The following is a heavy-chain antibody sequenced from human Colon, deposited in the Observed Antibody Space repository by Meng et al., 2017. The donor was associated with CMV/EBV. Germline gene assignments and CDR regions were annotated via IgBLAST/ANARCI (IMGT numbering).Heavy chain of an antibody. CDR2: ISSSSSYI. D-gene: IGHD6-13*01. J-gene: IGHJ4*02. V-gene: IGHV3-21*01. Sequence: GESLKISCAASGFTFSSYSMHWVRQAPGKGLEWVSSISSSSSYIYYADSVKGRFTISRDNAKNSLYLQMNSLRAEDTAVYYCARTGIAASPLGYWGQGTLVTVSS. CDR3: ARTGIAASPLGY. CDR1: GFTFSSYS.